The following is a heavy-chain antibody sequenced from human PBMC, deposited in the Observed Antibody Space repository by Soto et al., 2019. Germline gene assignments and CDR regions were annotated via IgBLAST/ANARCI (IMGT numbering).Heavy chain of an antibody. Sequence: GGSLRLSCAASGFTFSSYAMHWVRQAPGKGLEWVAGISYDGSNKYYADSVKGRFTISRDNSKNTLYLQMNSLRAEDTAVYYCARLPLPYDSSGYYYDYWGQGTLVTVSS. CDR2: ISYDGSNK. CDR3: ARLPLPYDSSGYYYDY. V-gene: IGHV3-30-3*01. J-gene: IGHJ4*02. D-gene: IGHD3-22*01. CDR1: GFTFSSYA.